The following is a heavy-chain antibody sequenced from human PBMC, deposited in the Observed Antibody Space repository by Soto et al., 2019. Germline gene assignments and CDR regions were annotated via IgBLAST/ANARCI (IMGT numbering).Heavy chain of an antibody. CDR1: GGTFSSYA. CDR3: ARGDIVVVTAILTGLKYHYYYGMDV. CDR2: IIPIFGTA. V-gene: IGHV1-69*01. Sequence: QVQLVQSGAEVKKPGSSVKVSCKASGGTFSSYAISWVRQAPGQGLEWMGGIIPIFGTANYAQKFQGRVTINADESTSTAYMELSSLRSEDTAVYYCARGDIVVVTAILTGLKYHYYYGMDVWGQGTTVTVSS. J-gene: IGHJ6*02. D-gene: IGHD2-21*02.